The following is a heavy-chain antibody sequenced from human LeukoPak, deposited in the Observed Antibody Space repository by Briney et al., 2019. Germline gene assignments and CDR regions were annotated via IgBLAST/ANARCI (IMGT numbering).Heavy chain of an antibody. CDR2: IKRDGSEK. CDR1: GFSFSNYW. CDR3: APMAADTAMVGMDV. V-gene: IGHV3-7*05. D-gene: IGHD5-18*01. J-gene: IGHJ6*02. Sequence: GGSLRLSCAASGFSFSNYWMSWVRKAPGKGLEWVANIKRDGSEKYYVDSVKGRFTISRDNAKNSLYLQMKSVRAADTAVYYCAPMAADTAMVGMDVWGQGTEVTVSS.